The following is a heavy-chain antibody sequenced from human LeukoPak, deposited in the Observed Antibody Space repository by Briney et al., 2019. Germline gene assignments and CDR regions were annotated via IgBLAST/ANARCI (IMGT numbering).Heavy chain of an antibody. D-gene: IGHD6-13*01. CDR1: GGSISSYY. CDR2: IYYSGST. Sequence: PSETLSLTCTVSGGSISSYYWSWIRQPPGKGLEWIGYIYYSGSTNYNPSLKSRVTISVDTSKNQFSLKLSSVTAADTAVYYCARQFPYSSSWSGWFDPWGQGTLVTVSS. CDR3: ARQFPYSSSWSGWFDP. V-gene: IGHV4-59*08. J-gene: IGHJ5*02.